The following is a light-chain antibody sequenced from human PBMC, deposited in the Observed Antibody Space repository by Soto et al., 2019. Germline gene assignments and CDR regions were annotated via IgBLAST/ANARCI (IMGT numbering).Light chain of an antibody. CDR2: GAS. CDR3: QHYSSWLWT. J-gene: IGKJ1*01. Sequence: EIVMTQSPASLSASPGDRATLSCRASQSVDSNLAWYQQKPGQGPRLLIYGASSRATGIPARFSGSGSGTEFTLTISSLQSEDFAIYYCQHYSSWLWTFGQGTKVAIK. V-gene: IGKV3-15*01. CDR1: QSVDSN.